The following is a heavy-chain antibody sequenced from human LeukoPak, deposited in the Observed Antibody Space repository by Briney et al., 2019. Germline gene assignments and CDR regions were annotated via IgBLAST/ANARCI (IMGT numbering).Heavy chain of an antibody. CDR1: GFTFSSYW. CDR3: ASLGAVAGTDY. D-gene: IGHD6-19*01. CDR2: INSDGSST. Sequence: GGSLRLSCAASGFTFSSYWMHWVRQAPGKGLVWVSRINSDGSSTSYADSVKGRFTISRDNAKNTLYLQMNSLRAEDTAVYYCASLGAVAGTDYWGQGTLVTVSS. V-gene: IGHV3-74*01. J-gene: IGHJ4*02.